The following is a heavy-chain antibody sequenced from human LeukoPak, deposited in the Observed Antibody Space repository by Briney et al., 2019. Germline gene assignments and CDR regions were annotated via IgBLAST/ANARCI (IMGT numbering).Heavy chain of an antibody. Sequence: SETLSLTCTVSGGSISSHYWSWIRQPPGKGLEWVGYIYYSGSSKYNPSLKRRVTISVDTSKNQFSLKLSSVSAADTAVDYCGRRYDSSGYTNWLDPWGQGTLVTVSS. CDR1: GGSISSHY. CDR2: IYYSGSS. CDR3: GRRYDSSGYTNWLDP. D-gene: IGHD3-22*01. J-gene: IGHJ5*02. V-gene: IGHV4-59*11.